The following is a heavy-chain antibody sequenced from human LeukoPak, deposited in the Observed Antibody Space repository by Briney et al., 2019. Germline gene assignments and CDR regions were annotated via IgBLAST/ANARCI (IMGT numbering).Heavy chain of an antibody. CDR3: ARGYDY. CDR1: GGSIIGSTSY. J-gene: IGHJ4*02. CDR2: INYSGST. V-gene: IGHV4-39*01. Sequence: SQTLSLTCTVSGGSIIGSTSYWGWIRQPPGKGLDWIGIINYSGSTYYNPSLRSRVTISVDTSKNQFSLKLNSVTASDTAVYYCARGYDYWGQGTLVTVSS. D-gene: IGHD3-22*01.